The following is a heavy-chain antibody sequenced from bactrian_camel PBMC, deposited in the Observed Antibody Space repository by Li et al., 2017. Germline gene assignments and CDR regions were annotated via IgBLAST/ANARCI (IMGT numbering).Heavy chain of an antibody. D-gene: IGHD7*01. CDR2: INSDAGST. Sequence: VQLVESGGDLVQPGGSLRLSCAFSGFTFSSYDMSWVRQIPGKGLEWVSAINSDAGSTYYADSVKGRFTMSRDNAKNTLYLQMNSLKPEDTAVYYCATVGLAYWGQGTQVTVS. CDR3: ATVGLAY. CDR1: GFTFSSYD. V-gene: IGHV3S40*01. J-gene: IGHJ4*01.